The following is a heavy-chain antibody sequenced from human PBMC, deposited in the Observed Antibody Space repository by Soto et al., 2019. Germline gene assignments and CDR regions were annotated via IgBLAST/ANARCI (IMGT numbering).Heavy chain of an antibody. V-gene: IGHV1-46*01. CDR1: GDTFTSYY. CDR2: INPHGGST. D-gene: IGHD3-3*01. J-gene: IGHJ5*02. CDR3: ARSSGGNFGIIIEGSNWFDP. Sequence: ASVKFSCKAPGDTFTSYYLNWVRQAPGQGLEWMGVINPHGGSTKYAQKFQGRITMTRDTSRSTVYMELSSLRSDDTAIYYCARSSGGNFGIIIEGSNWFDPWGQGTLVTVSS.